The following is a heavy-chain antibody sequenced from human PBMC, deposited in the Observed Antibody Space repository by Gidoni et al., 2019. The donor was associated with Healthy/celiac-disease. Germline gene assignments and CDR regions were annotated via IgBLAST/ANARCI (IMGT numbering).Heavy chain of an antibody. D-gene: IGHD3-22*01. J-gene: IGHJ4*02. Sequence: EVQLVESGGGLVKPGGSLRLSCAASGFTFSSYSMNWVRQAPGKGLEWVSSISSSSSYIYYADSVKGRFTISRDNAKNSLYLQMNSLRAEDTAVYYCARDGVEVTMIADPFDYWGQGTLVTVSS. CDR1: GFTFSSYS. CDR3: ARDGVEVTMIADPFDY. CDR2: ISSSSSYI. V-gene: IGHV3-21*01.